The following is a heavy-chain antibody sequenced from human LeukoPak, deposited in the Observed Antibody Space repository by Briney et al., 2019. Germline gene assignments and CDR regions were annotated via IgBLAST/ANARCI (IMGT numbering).Heavy chain of an antibody. J-gene: IGHJ2*01. V-gene: IGHV4-39*01. Sequence: SETLSLTCTVSGGSISSSSYYWGWIRQPPGKGLEWIGSIYYSGSTYYNPSLKSRVTISVDTSKNQFSLKLSSVTAADTAVYYCARAGGATVWYFDLWGRGTLVTVSS. D-gene: IGHD1-26*01. CDR1: GGSISSSSYY. CDR3: ARAGGATVWYFDL. CDR2: IYYSGST.